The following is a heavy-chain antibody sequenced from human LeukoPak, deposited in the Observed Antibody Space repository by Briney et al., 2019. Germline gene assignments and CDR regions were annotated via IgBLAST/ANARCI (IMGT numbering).Heavy chain of an antibody. D-gene: IGHD3-22*01. CDR1: GLTFSSYG. Sequence: PGRSLRLSCAASGLTFSSYGMHWVRQAPGKGLEWVAVISYDGSNKYYADSVKGRFTISRDNSKNTLYLQMNSLRAEDTAVYYCAKFENYYDSSGYDFDYWGQGTLVTVSS. CDR2: ISYDGSNK. V-gene: IGHV3-30*18. J-gene: IGHJ4*02. CDR3: AKFENYYDSSGYDFDY.